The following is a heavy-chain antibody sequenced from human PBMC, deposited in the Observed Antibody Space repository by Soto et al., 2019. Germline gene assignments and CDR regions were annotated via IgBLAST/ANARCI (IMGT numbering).Heavy chain of an antibody. CDR2: ISYDGSNK. CDR3: ARDLRRGSSSVS. D-gene: IGHD6-6*01. Sequence: LRLSCAASGFTFSSYAMHWVRQAPGKGLEWVAVISYDGSNKYYADSVKGRFTISRDNSKNTLYLQMNSLRAEDTAVYYCARDLRRGSSSVSWGQGTLVTVSS. CDR1: GFTFSSYA. V-gene: IGHV3-30-3*01. J-gene: IGHJ5*02.